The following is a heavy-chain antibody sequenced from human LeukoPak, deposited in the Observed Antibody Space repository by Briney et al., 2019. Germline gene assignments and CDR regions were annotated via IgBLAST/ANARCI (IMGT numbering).Heavy chain of an antibody. CDR1: GCSFSSYA. CDR2: ITPIFGTA. V-gene: IGHV1-69*05. CDR3: ARDRYYDSSGGEHYFDY. D-gene: IGHD3-22*01. J-gene: IGHJ4*02. Sequence: ASVKLSCNASGCSFSSYAISWGRQDPGQGREGMGGITPIFGTANYAQPFQGRVTITTDESKSPASLALSTLRSEDTAVYSCARDRYYDSSGGEHYFDYWGQGTLVTVSS.